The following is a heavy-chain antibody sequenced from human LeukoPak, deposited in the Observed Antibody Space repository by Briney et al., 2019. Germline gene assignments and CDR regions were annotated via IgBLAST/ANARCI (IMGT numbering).Heavy chain of an antibody. CDR3: ARDSSSWYYFDY. D-gene: IGHD6-13*01. J-gene: IGHJ4*02. CDR2: IYYSGST. Sequence: SETLSLTCTVSGGSISSYYWSWIRQPPGKGLEWVGYIYYSGSTNYNPSLKSRVTISVDTSKNQFSLKLSSVTAADTAVYYCARDSSSWYYFDYWGQGTLVTVSS. CDR1: GGSISSYY. V-gene: IGHV4-59*01.